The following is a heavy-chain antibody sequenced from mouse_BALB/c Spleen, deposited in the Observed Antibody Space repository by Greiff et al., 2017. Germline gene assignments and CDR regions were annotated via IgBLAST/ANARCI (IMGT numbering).Heavy chain of an antibody. D-gene: IGHD1-1*02. CDR2: IYPGGGYT. CDR1: GYTFTNYW. CDR3: ASGGNYFDY. J-gene: IGHJ2*01. Sequence: QVQLKESGAELVRPGTSVKISCKASGYTFTNYWLGWVKQRPGHGLEWIGDIYPGGGYTNYNEKFKGKATLTADTSSSTAYMQLSSLTSEDSAVYFCASGGNYFDYWGQGTTLTVSS. V-gene: IGHV1-63*02.